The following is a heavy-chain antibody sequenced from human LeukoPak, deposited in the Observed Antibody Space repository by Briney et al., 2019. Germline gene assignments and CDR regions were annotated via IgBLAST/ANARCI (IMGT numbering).Heavy chain of an antibody. Sequence: SETLSLTCIVSGGSIRSSSFYWGWIRQPPGKGLEWIGSIYFSGSPYYSPPLKSRVTISVDTSKNQFSLRLSSVIAADTAVYYCARHRSLKWVLEGNWFDPWGQGTLVTVSS. CDR1: GGSIRSSSFY. J-gene: IGHJ5*02. CDR2: IYFSGSP. D-gene: IGHD1-26*01. V-gene: IGHV4-39*01. CDR3: ARHRSLKWVLEGNWFDP.